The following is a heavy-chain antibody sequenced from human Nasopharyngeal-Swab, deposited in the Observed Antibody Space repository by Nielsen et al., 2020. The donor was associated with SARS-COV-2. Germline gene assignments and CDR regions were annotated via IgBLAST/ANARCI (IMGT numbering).Heavy chain of an antibody. CDR3: VRELDYFDS. D-gene: IGHD1-1*01. CDR1: GFTFSFYE. CDR2: ISGGGDTI. Sequence: GESLKISCAASGFTFSFYEMNWVRQAPGKGLEWVAFISGGGDTIFYADSVKGRFTISRDDAKSSLYLQLNTLRVEDTAVYYCVRELDYFDSWGQGTLVTVSS. J-gene: IGHJ4*02. V-gene: IGHV3-48*03.